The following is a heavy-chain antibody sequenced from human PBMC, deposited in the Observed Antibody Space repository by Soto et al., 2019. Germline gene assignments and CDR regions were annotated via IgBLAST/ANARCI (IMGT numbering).Heavy chain of an antibody. V-gene: IGHV3-23*01. J-gene: IGHJ6*02. CDR1: GFTFSSYA. CDR3: AKIKSGGQNIVVVAAAANYYYGMDV. D-gene: IGHD2-15*01. CDR2: ISGSGGST. Sequence: PVGSLRLSCAASGFTFSSYAMSWVRQAPGKGLEWVSAISGSGGSTYYADSVKGRFTISRDNSKNTLYLQMNSLRAEETAVYYCAKIKSGGQNIVVVAAAANYYYGMDVWGQGTTVTVSS.